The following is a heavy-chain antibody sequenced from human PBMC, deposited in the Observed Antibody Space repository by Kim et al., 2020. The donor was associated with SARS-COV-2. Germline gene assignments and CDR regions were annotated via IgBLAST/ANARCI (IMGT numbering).Heavy chain of an antibody. V-gene: IGHV3-11*01. J-gene: IGHJ6*02. CDR1: GFTFSDYY. CDR2: ISSSGSTI. Sequence: GGSLRLSCAASGFTFSDYYMSWIRQAPGKGLEWVSYISSSGSTIYYADSVKGRFTISRDNAKNSLYLQMNSLRAEDTAVYYCARIKSSSWRKFYYYYYYGMDVLGQGTTLTVSS. D-gene: IGHD6-13*01. CDR3: ARIKSSSWRKFYYYYYYGMDV.